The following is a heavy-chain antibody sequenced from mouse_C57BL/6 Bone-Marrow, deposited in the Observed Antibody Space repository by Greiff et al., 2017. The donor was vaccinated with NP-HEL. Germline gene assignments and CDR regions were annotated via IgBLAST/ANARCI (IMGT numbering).Heavy chain of an antibody. D-gene: IGHD1-1*01. CDR3: ASRIYYYGSSPFYY. CDR1: GYTFTSYG. CDR2: IYPRSGNT. Sequence: QVQLQQSGAELARPGASVKLSCKASGYTFTSYGISWVKQRTGQGLEWIGEIYPRSGNTYYNEKFKGKATLTADKSSSTAYMELRSLTSEDSAVYFCASRIYYYGSSPFYYWGQGTTLTVSS. V-gene: IGHV1-81*01. J-gene: IGHJ2*01.